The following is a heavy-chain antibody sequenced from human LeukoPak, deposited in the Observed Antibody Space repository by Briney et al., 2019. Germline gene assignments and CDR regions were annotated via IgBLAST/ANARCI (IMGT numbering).Heavy chain of an antibody. CDR3: SRGSALNRAYSGYDPPFHY. CDR2: MNPNSGAT. Sequence: ASVKASCKASGYTFSDYYMHWVRQAPGQGLEWMGWMNPNSGATGYAQKFQGRVTMTRDTSISTADMELNSLRSDDTAMYYCSRGSALNRAYSGYDPPFHYWGQGTLVAVSS. D-gene: IGHD5-12*01. CDR1: GYTFSDYY. J-gene: IGHJ4*02. V-gene: IGHV1-2*02.